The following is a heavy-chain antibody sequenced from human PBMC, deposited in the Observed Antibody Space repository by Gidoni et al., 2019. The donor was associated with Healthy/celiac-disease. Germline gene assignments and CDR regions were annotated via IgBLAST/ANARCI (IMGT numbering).Heavy chain of an antibody. CDR1: GGPISSSTW. CDR3: ARDLYYYDSSGYFLGMDV. J-gene: IGHJ6*02. Sequence: QVQLQESGPGLVKPSGTLSLTCAVSGGPISSSTWWSWVRQPPGKGLEWIGEIYHSGSTIYNPSLKSRVTISVDKSKNQFSLKLSSVTAADTAVYYCARDLYYYDSSGYFLGMDVWGQGTTVTVSS. D-gene: IGHD3-22*01. CDR2: IYHSGST. V-gene: IGHV4-4*02.